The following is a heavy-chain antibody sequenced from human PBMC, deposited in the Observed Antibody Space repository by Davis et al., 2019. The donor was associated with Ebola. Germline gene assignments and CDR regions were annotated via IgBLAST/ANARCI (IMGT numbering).Heavy chain of an antibody. D-gene: IGHD1-26*01. CDR3: ARERGGSYFG. CDR1: GFTFSDYY. Sequence: SLKISCAASGFTFSDYYMSWIRQAPGKGLEWVAVIWYDGSNKYYADSVKGRFTISRDNSKNTLYLQMNSLRAEDTAVYYCARERGGSYFGWGQGTLVTVSS. V-gene: IGHV3-33*08. CDR2: IWYDGSNK. J-gene: IGHJ4*02.